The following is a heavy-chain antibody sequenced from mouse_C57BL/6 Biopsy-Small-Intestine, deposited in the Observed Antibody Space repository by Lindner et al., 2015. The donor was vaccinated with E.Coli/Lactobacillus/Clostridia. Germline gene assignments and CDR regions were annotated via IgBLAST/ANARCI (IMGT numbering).Heavy chain of an antibody. J-gene: IGHJ3*01. Sequence: VQLQESGAELARPGASVELSCKASGYTFTSYGISWVKQRTGQGLEWIGEIYPRSGNTYYNEKFKGKATLTADKSSSTAYMELRSLTSEDSAVYFCARRDDYVPFAYWGQGTLVTVSA. CDR2: IYPRSGNT. CDR1: GYTFTSYG. V-gene: IGHV1-81*01. CDR3: ARRDDYVPFAY. D-gene: IGHD2-4*01.